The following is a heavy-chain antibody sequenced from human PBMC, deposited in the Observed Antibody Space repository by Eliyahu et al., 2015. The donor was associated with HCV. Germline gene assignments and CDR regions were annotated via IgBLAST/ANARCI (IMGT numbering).Heavy chain of an antibody. J-gene: IGHJ4*02. CDR3: ARGVDSGSGSIRFDS. V-gene: IGHV3-72*01. Sequence: EVQLVESGXDLVQPGGSLRLSCAASGFXFXYHYMXWXRQAPGKGLEWVGRTRNKPNSYTTEYAASVKGRFTISRDDSKNSLYLQMNSLKTEDTAVYYCARGVDSGSGSIRFDSWGQGTLVTVSS. CDR2: TRNKPNSYTT. CDR1: GFXFXYHY. D-gene: IGHD3-10*01.